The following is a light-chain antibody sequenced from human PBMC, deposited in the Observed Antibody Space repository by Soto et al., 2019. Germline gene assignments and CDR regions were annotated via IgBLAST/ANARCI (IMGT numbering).Light chain of an antibody. CDR1: RVIGSA. Sequence: AIQLTQFPSSLSASVGDRVTISCRASRVIGSALAWYQQKSGKPPKLLIYDASSLESGVPSRFSVSGSGTDFTLTISSLQPDDFATYYCQQFDSRALTFGGGTKVEIK. J-gene: IGKJ4*01. CDR2: DAS. CDR3: QQFDSRALT. V-gene: IGKV1-13*02.